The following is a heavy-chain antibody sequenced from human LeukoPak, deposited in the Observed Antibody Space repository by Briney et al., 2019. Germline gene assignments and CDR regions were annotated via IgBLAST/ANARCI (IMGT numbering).Heavy chain of an antibody. CDR1: GFTVSSNY. Sequence: GGSLRLSCAASGFTVSSNYMSWVRQAPGKGLEWVSVIYSGGSTYYADSVKGRFTISRDNSKNTLYLQMNSLRAEDTAVYYCARDKRGSITMVRGALDYWGQGTLVTVSS. CDR2: IYSGGST. J-gene: IGHJ4*02. V-gene: IGHV3-66*01. D-gene: IGHD3-10*01. CDR3: ARDKRGSITMVRGALDY.